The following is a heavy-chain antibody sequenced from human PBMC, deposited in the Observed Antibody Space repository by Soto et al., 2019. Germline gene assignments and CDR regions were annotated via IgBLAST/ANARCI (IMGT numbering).Heavy chain of an antibody. V-gene: IGHV1-18*01. CDR2: INTYNGNR. J-gene: IGHJ4*02. Sequence: QVQLVQSGAELRKPGASVKVSCKASGYSFSSYGINWVRQAPGQGLEWMGWINTYNGNRNYAQKFEDRVTMTTATSTNTVSMGLRSLKSDDTAIYYCSRDRLRGYDSSGFYSWGQGTLVTVSS. CDR3: SRDRLRGYDSSGFYS. D-gene: IGHD3-22*01. CDR1: GYSFSSYG.